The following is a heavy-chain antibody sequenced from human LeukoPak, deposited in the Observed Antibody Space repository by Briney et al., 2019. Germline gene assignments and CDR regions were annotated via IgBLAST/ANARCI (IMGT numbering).Heavy chain of an antibody. CDR3: ARHRAYSSSSPFDY. Sequence: SETLSLTCSVSGRSISSLCWSWIRQPPGKGLEWIGYIYYTGSTNYNPSLKSRVTMFVDMSKNQFSLRLSSVTAADTAVYYCARHRAYSSSSPFDYWGQGTLVTVSS. V-gene: IGHV4-59*08. J-gene: IGHJ4*02. D-gene: IGHD6-6*01. CDR1: GRSISSLC. CDR2: IYYTGST.